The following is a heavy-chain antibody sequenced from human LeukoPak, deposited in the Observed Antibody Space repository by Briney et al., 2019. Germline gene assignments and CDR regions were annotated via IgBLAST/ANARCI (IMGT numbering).Heavy chain of an antibody. CDR3: ARENQAVTMVRGVIITENWFDP. J-gene: IGHJ5*02. CDR1: GFTLDDYA. Sequence: GGSLRLSCAASGFTLDDYAMHWVRQPPGKGLEWVSLISGDGGSTYYADSVKGRFTISRDNAKNSLYLQMNSLRAEDTAVYYCARENQAVTMVRGVIITENWFDPWGQGTLVTVSS. V-gene: IGHV3-43*02. D-gene: IGHD3-10*01. CDR2: ISGDGGST.